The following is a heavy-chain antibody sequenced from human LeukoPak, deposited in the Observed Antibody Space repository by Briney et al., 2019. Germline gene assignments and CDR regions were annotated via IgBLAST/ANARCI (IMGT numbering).Heavy chain of an antibody. CDR1: GYTFTGYY. Sequence: EASVKVSCKASGYTFTGYYMHWVRQAPGQGLEWMGWINPNSGGINYAQKFQGRVTMTRDTSISTAYMELSRLRSDDTAVHYCARGPIMDIVVKDWGKGTTVTVSS. CDR3: ARGPIMDIVVKD. V-gene: IGHV1-2*02. J-gene: IGHJ6*04. D-gene: IGHD2-15*01. CDR2: INPNSGGI.